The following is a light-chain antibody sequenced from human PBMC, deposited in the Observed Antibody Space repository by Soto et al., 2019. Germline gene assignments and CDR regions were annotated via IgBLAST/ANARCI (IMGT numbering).Light chain of an antibody. CDR3: SSYTSSSTNWV. V-gene: IGLV2-14*01. J-gene: IGLJ3*02. CDR2: EVS. Sequence: QSVLTQPASVSGSPGQSITISCTGTNSDVGGYNYVSWYQQHPGKAPKLMIYEVSNRPSGVSNRFSGSKSGNTASLTISGLQAEDEAEYYCSSYTSSSTNWVFGGGTKLTVL. CDR1: NSDVGGYNY.